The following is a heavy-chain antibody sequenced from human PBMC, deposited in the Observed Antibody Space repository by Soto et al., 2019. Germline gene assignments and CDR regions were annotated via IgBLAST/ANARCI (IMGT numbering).Heavy chain of an antibody. Sequence: EVQLVESGGDLVQRGGSLRLSCAASGFTFSNYWMHWVRQAPGKGLMWVSRINTDGSRATYADSVQGRFGISRDNAKNTVYLQMNSLRAEDTAVYYCARVKLGSYDWVDPWGQGTLVTVSS. CDR1: GFTFSNYW. V-gene: IGHV3-74*01. CDR3: ARVKLGSYDWVDP. D-gene: IGHD3-16*01. J-gene: IGHJ5*02. CDR2: INTDGSRA.